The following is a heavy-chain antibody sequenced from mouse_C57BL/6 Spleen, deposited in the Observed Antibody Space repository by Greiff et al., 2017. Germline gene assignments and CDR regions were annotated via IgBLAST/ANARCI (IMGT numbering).Heavy chain of an antibody. CDR3: TSRYDFDY. CDR2: IDPETGGT. J-gene: IGHJ2*01. Sequence: QVQLQQSGAELVRPGASVTLSCKASGYTFTDYEMPWVKQTPVHGLEWIGAIDPETGGTAYNQKFKGKAILTADKSSSIAYMELRSLTSEASAGYYCTSRYDFDYWGQGTTLTVSS. V-gene: IGHV1-15*01. CDR1: GYTFTDYE.